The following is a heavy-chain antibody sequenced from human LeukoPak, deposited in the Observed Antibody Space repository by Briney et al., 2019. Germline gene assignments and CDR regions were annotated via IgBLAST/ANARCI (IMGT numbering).Heavy chain of an antibody. CDR2: MNPNSGNT. CDR3: ARGDRPRRAARRPMQYYFDY. Sequence: ASVKVSCKASGYTFTSYDINWVRQATGQGLEWMGWMNPNSGNTGYAQKFQGRVTMTRNTSISTAYMELSSLRSEDTAVYYCARGDRPRRAARRPMQYYFDYWGQGTLVTVSS. CDR1: GYTFTSYD. D-gene: IGHD6-6*01. J-gene: IGHJ4*02. V-gene: IGHV1-8*01.